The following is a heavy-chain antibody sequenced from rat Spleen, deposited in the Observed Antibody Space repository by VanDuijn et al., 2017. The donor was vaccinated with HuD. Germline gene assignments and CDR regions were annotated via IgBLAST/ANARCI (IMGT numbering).Heavy chain of an antibody. D-gene: IGHD1-7*01. CDR3: ARLSYYGYNYFDY. CDR2: INSAGST. CDR1: GYSITSGYG. J-gene: IGHJ2*01. V-gene: IGHV3-3*01. Sequence: EVQLQESGPGLVKPSQSLSLTCSVTGYSITSGYGWNWIRKFPGNKLEWMGYINSAGSTNYNPPLKSQISITRDTSKNQFFLQLTSVIIEDTATYYWARLSYYGYNYFDYWGQGVMVTVSS.